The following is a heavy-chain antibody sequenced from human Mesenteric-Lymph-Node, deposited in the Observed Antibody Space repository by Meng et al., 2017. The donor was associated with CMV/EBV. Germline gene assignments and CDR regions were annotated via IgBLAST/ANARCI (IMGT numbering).Heavy chain of an antibody. Sequence: GGSLRLSCAASGFTFSDYYMSWIRQAPGKGLEWVAYIGARGDPDNIFYADSVKGRFTISRDNTKVSLFLQMNSLRADDTAEYYCATGAVFGSSAGLFEYWGQGTLVTVSS. CDR2: IGARGDPDNI. CDR1: GFTFSDYY. J-gene: IGHJ4*02. CDR3: ATGAVFGSSAGLFEY. V-gene: IGHV3-11*01. D-gene: IGHD3-10*02.